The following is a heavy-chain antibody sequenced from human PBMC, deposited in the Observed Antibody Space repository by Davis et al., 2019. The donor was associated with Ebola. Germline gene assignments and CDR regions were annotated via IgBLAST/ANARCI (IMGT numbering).Heavy chain of an antibody. J-gene: IGHJ4*02. Sequence: GESLKISCAASGFTVSSIYMSWVRQAPGKGLVWVSRINSDGSSTSYADSVKGRFTISRDNAKNTLYLQMNSLRAEDTAVYYCAREGGCSGGSCYYFDYWGQGTLVTVSS. D-gene: IGHD2-15*01. CDR3: AREGGCSGGSCYYFDY. CDR2: INSDGSST. CDR1: GFTVSSIY. V-gene: IGHV3-74*01.